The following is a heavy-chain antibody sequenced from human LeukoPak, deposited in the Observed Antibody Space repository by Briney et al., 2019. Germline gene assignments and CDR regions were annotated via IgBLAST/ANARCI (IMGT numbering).Heavy chain of an antibody. CDR2: IYYSGST. J-gene: IGHJ4*02. V-gene: IGHV4-59*08. CDR3: ASLYGDSPDPFDY. Sequence: SETLSLTCTVSGGSISSYYWSWIRQPPGKGLEWIGYIYYSGSTNYNPSLKSRVTISVDTSKNQFSLKLSSVTAADTAVYYCASLYGDSPDPFDYWGQGTLVTVSS. D-gene: IGHD4-17*01. CDR1: GGSISSYY.